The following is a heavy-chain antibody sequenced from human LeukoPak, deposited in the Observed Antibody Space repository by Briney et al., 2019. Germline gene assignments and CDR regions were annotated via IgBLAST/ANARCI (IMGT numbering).Heavy chain of an antibody. D-gene: IGHD4-11*01. J-gene: IGHJ4*02. CDR2: IYYSGST. Sequence: PSETLSLTCTVSGGSISSGGYYWSWIRQHPGKGLEWIGYIYYSGSTYYNPSLKSRVTISVDTSKNQISLKLSSVTAADTAVYYCARGDYSETEIDYWGQGTLVTVSS. V-gene: IGHV4-31*03. CDR1: GGSISSGGYY. CDR3: ARGDYSETEIDY.